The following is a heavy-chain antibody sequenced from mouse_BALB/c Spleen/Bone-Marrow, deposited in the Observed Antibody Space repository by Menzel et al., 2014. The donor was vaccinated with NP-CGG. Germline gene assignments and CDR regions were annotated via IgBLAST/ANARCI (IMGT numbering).Heavy chain of an antibody. Sequence: VQLKQSGVELVKPGASVELSCTASGFNIKDTYMHWVKQRPEQGLEWIGRIDPANGNTKYDPKFQGKATITADTPSNTDYLQLSRLTSEDTAVYYCTSYYYGSSRFAYWGQGTLVTISA. V-gene: IGHV14-3*02. CDR1: GFNIKDTY. CDR2: IDPANGNT. D-gene: IGHD1-1*01. CDR3: TSYYYGSSRFAY. J-gene: IGHJ3*01.